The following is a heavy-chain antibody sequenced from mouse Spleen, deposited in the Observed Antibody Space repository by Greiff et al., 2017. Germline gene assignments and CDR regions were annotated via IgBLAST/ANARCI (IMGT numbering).Heavy chain of an antibody. Sequence: EVHLVESGGGLVKPGGSLKLSCAASGFTFRDYGMHWVRQAPEKGLEWVAYISSGSGTIYYADTVKGRFTISRDNAKNTLFLQMTSLRSEDTAMYYCARGGTTDYWGQGTTLTVSS. J-gene: IGHJ2*01. CDR3: ARGGTTDY. D-gene: IGHD1-1*01. CDR2: ISSGSGTI. V-gene: IGHV5-17*01. CDR1: GFTFRDYG.